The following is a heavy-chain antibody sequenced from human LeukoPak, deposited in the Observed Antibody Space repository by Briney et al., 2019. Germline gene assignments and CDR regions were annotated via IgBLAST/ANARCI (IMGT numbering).Heavy chain of an antibody. J-gene: IGHJ4*02. Sequence: ASVKVSCKASGYTFTSYDINWVRQATGQGLEWMGWMNPNSGNTGYAQKFQGRVTITRNTSISTAYIELSSLRAEDTAVYYCARDRRPSSWIGLDCWGQGTLVTVSS. V-gene: IGHV1-8*03. CDR1: GYTFTSYD. D-gene: IGHD6-13*01. CDR3: ARDRRPSSWIGLDC. CDR2: MNPNSGNT.